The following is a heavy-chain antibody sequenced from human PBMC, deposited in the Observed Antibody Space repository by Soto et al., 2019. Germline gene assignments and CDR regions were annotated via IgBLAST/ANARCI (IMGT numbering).Heavy chain of an antibody. V-gene: IGHV3-23*01. Sequence: EVQLLEPGGGLVQPGGSLRLSCAASGFTFSSYAMSWVRQAPGKGLEWVSAISGSGGSTYYADSVKGRFTISRDNSKNTLYLQMNSLRAEDTAVYYCAKSRPDPIPDIVVRLNWYFDLWGRGTLVTVSS. J-gene: IGHJ2*01. CDR2: ISGSGGST. CDR1: GFTFSSYA. CDR3: AKSRPDPIPDIVVRLNWYFDL. D-gene: IGHD2-15*01.